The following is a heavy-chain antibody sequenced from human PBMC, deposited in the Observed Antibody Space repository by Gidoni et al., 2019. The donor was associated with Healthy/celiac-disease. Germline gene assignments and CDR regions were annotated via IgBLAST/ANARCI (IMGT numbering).Heavy chain of an antibody. CDR3: ARGNFDYYGSGSSNWFDP. Sequence: QVQLVQSGAEVKKPGASVKVSCKASGYTITGYYMHWVRQAPGQGLEWMGWINPNSGGTNYAQKFQGWVTMTRDTSISTAYMELSRLRSDDTAVYYCARGNFDYYGSGSSNWFDPWGQGTLVTVSS. CDR1: GYTITGYY. CDR2: INPNSGGT. D-gene: IGHD3-10*01. V-gene: IGHV1-2*04. J-gene: IGHJ5*02.